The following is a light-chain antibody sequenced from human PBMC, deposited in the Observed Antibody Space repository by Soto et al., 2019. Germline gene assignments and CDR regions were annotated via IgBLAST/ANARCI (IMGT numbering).Light chain of an antibody. CDR2: GAS. CDR3: HQYKTYSRT. CDR1: QSISSW. Sequence: DIQLTQSPSFLSASVGDRVTITCRASQSISSWLAWYQQKPGKAPKLLIYGASSLESGVPSRFSGSGSGTEFTLTISSLQPDDFATYYCHQYKTYSRTFGQGTKVEIK. V-gene: IGKV1-5*03. J-gene: IGKJ1*01.